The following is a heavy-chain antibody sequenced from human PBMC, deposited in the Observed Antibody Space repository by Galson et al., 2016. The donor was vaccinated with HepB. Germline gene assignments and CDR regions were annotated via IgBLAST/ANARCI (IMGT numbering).Heavy chain of an antibody. J-gene: IGHJ4*02. CDR1: GFSFSTYS. CDR3: ARGAYSSTDSPLDD. Sequence: SLRLSCAASGFSFSTYSMNWVRQAPGKGLEWVSSISSSGRYIYHEDSLKGRFTSSRDNAKNSLYLQMNSLRAEDTAVYYCARGAYSSTDSPLDDWGQGTLVTVSS. V-gene: IGHV3-21*01. CDR2: ISSSGRYI. D-gene: IGHD6-13*01.